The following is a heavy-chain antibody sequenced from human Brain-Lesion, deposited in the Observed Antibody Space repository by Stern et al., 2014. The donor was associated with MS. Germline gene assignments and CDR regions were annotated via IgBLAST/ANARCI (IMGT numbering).Heavy chain of an antibody. J-gene: IGHJ5*02. Sequence: QLVESGPGLVKPSETLSLTCTVAGGSVSSTSYALAWIRQPPGKGLEWIGTIYYSGNTYYSPSLKSRLTISLDTSKNHFSLQLRSVTAADTAVYYCAGEEDIRYCSGGSCTGNWFDPWGQGTLVTVSS. CDR3: AGEEDIRYCSGGSCTGNWFDP. D-gene: IGHD2-15*01. CDR1: GGSVSSTSYA. CDR2: IYYSGNT. V-gene: IGHV4-39*02.